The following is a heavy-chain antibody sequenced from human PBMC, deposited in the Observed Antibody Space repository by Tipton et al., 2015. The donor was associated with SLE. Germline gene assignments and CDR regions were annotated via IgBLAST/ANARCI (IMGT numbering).Heavy chain of an antibody. V-gene: IGHV3-53*05. J-gene: IGHJ4*02. Sequence: SLRLSCAGSGFTISNTYMTWVRQAPGKGLEWVSTINSGGGTHYADSVKGRFTISRDNSKNTLYLQMNSLRAADTAVYYCARADRDGDYIDYWGQGTLVTVSS. CDR3: ARADRDGDYIDY. D-gene: IGHD4-17*01. CDR1: GFTISNTY. CDR2: INSGGGT.